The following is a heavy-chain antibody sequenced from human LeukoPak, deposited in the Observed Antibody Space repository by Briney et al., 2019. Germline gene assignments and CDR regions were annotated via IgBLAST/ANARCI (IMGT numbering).Heavy chain of an antibody. D-gene: IGHD5-12*01. V-gene: IGHV6-1*01. J-gene: IGHJ3*02. Sequence: SQTLSLTCAISGDSVSSNSAVRNWLRQSPSRGLEWLGRTYYRSKWYNDYAVTVKSRITVNPDTSKNQFSLQLNSVTPEDTAMYYCARDTGAAISVFDIWGQGTMVTVSS. CDR2: TYYRSKWYN. CDR1: GDSVSSNSAV. CDR3: ARDTGAAISVFDI.